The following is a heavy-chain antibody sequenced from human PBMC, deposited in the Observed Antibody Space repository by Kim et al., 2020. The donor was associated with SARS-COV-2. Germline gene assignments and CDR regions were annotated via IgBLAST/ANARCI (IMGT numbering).Heavy chain of an antibody. CDR2: ISSNGGST. CDR3: ARGPVGDYYGMDV. Sequence: GGSLRLSCAASGFTFSSYAMHWVRQAPGKGLEYVSAISSNGGSTYYADSVKGRFTISRDNSKNTLYLQMGSLRAEDMAVYYCARGPVGDYYGMDVWGQGTTVTVSS. V-gene: IGHV3-64*02. D-gene: IGHD3-10*01. CDR1: GFTFSSYA. J-gene: IGHJ6*02.